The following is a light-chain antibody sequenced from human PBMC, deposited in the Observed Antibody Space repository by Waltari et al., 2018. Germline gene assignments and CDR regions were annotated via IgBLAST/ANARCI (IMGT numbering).Light chain of an antibody. CDR1: ESISTW. CDR3: QQYSNYYT. Sequence: DTQMTQSPSTLSASVGDTVTFTCRASESISTWLAWYQQRPGKAPKLLIYKASYLETGVPSRFSGSGSGTEFILTISSLRPDDSATYYCQQYSNYYTFGQGTKLEIK. J-gene: IGKJ2*01. CDR2: KAS. V-gene: IGKV1-5*03.